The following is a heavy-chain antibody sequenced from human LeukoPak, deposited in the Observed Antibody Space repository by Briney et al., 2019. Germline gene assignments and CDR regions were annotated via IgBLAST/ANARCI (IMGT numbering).Heavy chain of an antibody. CDR3: ARDLSYSRGYYYDY. Sequence: ASMKVSCKASGYAFTDYYLHWVRQAPGQGLEWMGWINPNSGGTNYAPKFQGRVTMTRDTSISTAYMDLSRLRSDDTAVYYCARDLSYSRGYYYDYWGQGTLVTVSS. CDR2: INPNSGGT. D-gene: IGHD3-22*01. CDR1: GYAFTDYY. V-gene: IGHV1-2*02. J-gene: IGHJ4*02.